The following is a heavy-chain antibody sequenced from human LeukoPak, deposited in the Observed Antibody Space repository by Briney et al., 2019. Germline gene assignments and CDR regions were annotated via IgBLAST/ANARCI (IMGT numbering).Heavy chain of an antibody. V-gene: IGHV3-23*01. CDR2: ISGSGGST. J-gene: IGHJ4*02. CDR3: AKEHYYYGSGSYYNALDY. CDR1: RFTFSSYA. D-gene: IGHD3-10*01. Sequence: GGSLRLSCAASRFTFSSYAMSWVRQAPGKGLEWVSAISGSGGSTYYADSVKGRFTISRDNSKNTLYLQMNSLRAEDTAVYYCAKEHYYYGSGSYYNALDYWGQGTLVTVSS.